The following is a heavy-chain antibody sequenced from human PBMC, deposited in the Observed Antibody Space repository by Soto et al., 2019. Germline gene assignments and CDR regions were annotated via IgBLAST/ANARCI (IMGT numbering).Heavy chain of an antibody. D-gene: IGHD6-13*01. V-gene: IGHV2-5*02. CDR3: AHTPGSSWYSGLGLFDP. CDR2: IYWDDDK. CDR1: GFSLSTSGVG. J-gene: IGHJ5*02. Sequence: QITLKESGPPLVKPTQTLTLTCTFSGFSLSTSGVGVGWIRQPPGKALEWLALIYWDDDKRYSPSLKSRLTITKDTSKNQVVLTMTNMDPVDTATYYCAHTPGSSWYSGLGLFDPWGQGTLVTVSS.